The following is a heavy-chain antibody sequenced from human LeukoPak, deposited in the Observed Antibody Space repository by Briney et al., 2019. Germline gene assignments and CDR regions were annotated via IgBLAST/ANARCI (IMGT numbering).Heavy chain of an antibody. CDR1: GFTFSNAW. D-gene: IGHD4-17*01. V-gene: IGHV3-15*01. CDR3: TTENHGDAFDY. CDR2: IKSKNDGGTT. J-gene: IGHJ4*02. Sequence: PGGSLRLSCAASGFTFSNAWMSWVRQAPGKGLEWVGHIKSKNDGGTTDYAAPVKGRFTISRDDSKNTLYLQMNSLKTEDTAVYYCTTENHGDAFDYWGQGTLVTVSS.